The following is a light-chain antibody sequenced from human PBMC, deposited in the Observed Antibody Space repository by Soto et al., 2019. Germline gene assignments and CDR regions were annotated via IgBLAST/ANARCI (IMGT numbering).Light chain of an antibody. V-gene: IGKV1-33*01. CDR1: QSISSY. Sequence: DIPVTQSPSSLSASVGDGVTITDRASQSISSYLNWYQQKPGKAPKLLIYDASNLETGVPSRFSGSGSGTDFTFTISSLQPEDIATYYCQQYDNLPLTFGGGTKVDIK. CDR2: DAS. CDR3: QQYDNLPLT. J-gene: IGKJ4*01.